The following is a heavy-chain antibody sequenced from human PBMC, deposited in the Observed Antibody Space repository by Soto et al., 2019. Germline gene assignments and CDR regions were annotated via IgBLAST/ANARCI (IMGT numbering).Heavy chain of an antibody. CDR2: IIPMRGIA. J-gene: IGHJ4*02. CDR1: GGTFSSYT. D-gene: IGHD2-15*01. Sequence: QVQLVQSGAEVKKPGSSVKVSCKASGGTFSSYTISWVRQAPGQGLEWMGRIIPMRGIANYAQKFQGRVTITADKSTSTAYMELSSLRSEDTAVYYCATSPLVAARGRDRSYFDYWGQGTLVTGSS. V-gene: IGHV1-69*02. CDR3: ATSPLVAARGRDRSYFDY.